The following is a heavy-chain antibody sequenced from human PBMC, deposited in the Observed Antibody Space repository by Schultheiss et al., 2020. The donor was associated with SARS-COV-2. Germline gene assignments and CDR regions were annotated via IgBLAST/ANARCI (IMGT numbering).Heavy chain of an antibody. J-gene: IGHJ2*01. CDR3: AAAGPGWQLVPSWYFDL. V-gene: IGHV1-2*02. Sequence: ASVKVSCKASGYTFTDYYIHWVRQAPGQGLEWMGWINPNSGGTNYAQKFQGRVTMTRDTSISTAYMELSRLRSDDTAVYYCAAAGPGWQLVPSWYFDLWGRGTLVTVSS. D-gene: IGHD6-6*01. CDR1: GYTFTDYY. CDR2: INPNSGGT.